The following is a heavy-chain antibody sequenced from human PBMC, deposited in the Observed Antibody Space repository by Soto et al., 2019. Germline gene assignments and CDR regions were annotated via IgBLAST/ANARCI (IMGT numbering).Heavy chain of an antibody. CDR3: AGEPKGGAYDMDV. J-gene: IGHJ6*02. D-gene: IGHD3-16*01. Sequence: QVHLVESGGGVVQPGTSLRLSCAASGLTFSTYDMHWVRQAPGTGLEWVALIWSDGSRTFYADSVKGRFTISRDNSKNTPYLQMHSLRAEDTAVYYCAGEPKGGAYDMDVWGQGTTVTVSS. V-gene: IGHV3-33*01. CDR1: GLTFSTYD. CDR2: IWSDGSRT.